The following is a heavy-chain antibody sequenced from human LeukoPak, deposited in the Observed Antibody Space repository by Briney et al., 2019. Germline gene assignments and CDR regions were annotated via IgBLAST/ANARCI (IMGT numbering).Heavy chain of an antibody. CDR2: INHSGNT. Sequence: SETLSPTCTVSGYSIRSGYYWGWIRQPPGKGLEWIGSINHSGNTYYNPSLKGRVTISVDTSKNQFSLRLSSVTAADTAVYYCASFLAAAHIDYWGQGTLVTVSS. V-gene: IGHV4-38-2*02. CDR1: GYSIRSGYY. J-gene: IGHJ4*02. CDR3: ASFLAAAHIDY. D-gene: IGHD6-13*01.